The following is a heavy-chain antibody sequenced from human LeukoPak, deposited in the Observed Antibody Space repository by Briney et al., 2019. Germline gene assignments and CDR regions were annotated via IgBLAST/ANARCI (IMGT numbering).Heavy chain of an antibody. CDR1: GFTFDDYA. Sequence: GRSLRLSCAASGFTFDDYAMHWVRQAPGKGLEWVSGISWNSGSIGYADSVKGRFTISRDNAKNSLYLQMNSLRAEDTALYYCAKGALGATSYFDYWGQGTLVTVSS. D-gene: IGHD1-26*01. J-gene: IGHJ4*02. CDR3: AKGALGATSYFDY. V-gene: IGHV3-9*01. CDR2: ISWNSGSI.